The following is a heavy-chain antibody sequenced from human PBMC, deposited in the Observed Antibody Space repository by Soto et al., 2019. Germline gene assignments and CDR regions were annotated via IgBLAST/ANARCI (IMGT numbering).Heavy chain of an antibody. V-gene: IGHV1-24*01. J-gene: IGHJ4*02. Sequence: GASVKVSCKVSGYTLTELSMHWVRQAPGKGLEWMGGFDPEDGETIYAQKFQGRVTMTEDTSTDTAYMELSSLRSEDTAVYYCATAPPSSWYPSRPFDYWGQGTLVTVSS. CDR1: GYTLTELS. D-gene: IGHD6-13*01. CDR2: FDPEDGET. CDR3: ATAPPSSWYPSRPFDY.